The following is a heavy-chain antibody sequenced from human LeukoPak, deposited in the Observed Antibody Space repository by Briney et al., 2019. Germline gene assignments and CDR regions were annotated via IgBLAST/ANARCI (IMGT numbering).Heavy chain of an antibody. Sequence: TGGSLRLSCAASGFTFSTFSMNWVRQAPGKGLGWVAAISSDSTLIYYADSLKGRFTISRDNAKNSLYLQMNSLRAEDTAVYYCARDRARLSDHWGLGTLVTVSS. J-gene: IGHJ4*02. CDR1: GFTFSTFS. CDR3: ARDRARLSDH. D-gene: IGHD3-16*01. V-gene: IGHV3-21*01. CDR2: ISSDSTLI.